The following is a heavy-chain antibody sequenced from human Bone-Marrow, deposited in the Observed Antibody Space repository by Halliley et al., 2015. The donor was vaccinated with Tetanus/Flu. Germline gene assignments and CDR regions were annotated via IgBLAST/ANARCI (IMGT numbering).Heavy chain of an antibody. V-gene: IGHV4-31*03. CDR3: ARGLGMDV. Sequence: TLSLTCTVSGGFIRSGGYYWSWIRQHPGKGLEWIGNIYYSGSTYYNPSLKSRVTISVDTSKNQFSLKLSSVTAADRAVYYCARGLGMDVWGQGTTVIVSS. CDR2: IYYSGST. CDR1: GGFIRSGGYY. J-gene: IGHJ6*02.